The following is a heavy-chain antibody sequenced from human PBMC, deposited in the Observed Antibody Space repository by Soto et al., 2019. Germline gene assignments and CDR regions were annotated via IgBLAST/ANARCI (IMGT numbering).Heavy chain of an antibody. D-gene: IGHD6-6*01. V-gene: IGHV3-30-3*01. Sequence: QVQLVESGGGVVQPGRSLRLSCAASGFTFSSYAMHWVRQAPGKGLEWVAVISYDGSNKYYADSVKGRFTISRDNSKNTLYLQMNSLRAEDTAVYYCARIYSSSSFSSYWGQGTLVTVSS. CDR1: GFTFSSYA. CDR2: ISYDGSNK. CDR3: ARIYSSSSFSSY. J-gene: IGHJ4*02.